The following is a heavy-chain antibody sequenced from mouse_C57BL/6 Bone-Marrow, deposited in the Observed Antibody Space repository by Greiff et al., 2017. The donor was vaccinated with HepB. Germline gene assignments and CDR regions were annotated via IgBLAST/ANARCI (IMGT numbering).Heavy chain of an antibody. V-gene: IGHV1-15*01. CDR1: GYTFTDYE. CDR3: TRYDYDTDSLSR. CDR2: IDPETGGT. D-gene: IGHD2-4*01. J-gene: IGHJ2*01. Sequence: QVQLQQSGAELVRPGASVTLSCKASGYTFTDYEMHWVKQTPVHGLEWIGAIDPETGGTAYNQKFKGKAILTADKSSSTAYMELRSLTSEDSAVYYCTRYDYDTDSLSRWGQGTTLTVSS.